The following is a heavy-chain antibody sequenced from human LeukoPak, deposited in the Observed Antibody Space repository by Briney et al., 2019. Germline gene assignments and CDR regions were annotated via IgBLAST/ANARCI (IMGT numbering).Heavy chain of an antibody. CDR1: GFTFSSYS. Sequence: GGSLRLSCAASGFTFSSYSMNWVRQAPGKGLEWVSSISSSSSYIYYADSVKGRFTISRDNAKNSLYLQMNSLRAEDTAAYYCARDTYGSGSYSGYWGQGTLVTVSS. D-gene: IGHD3-10*01. J-gene: IGHJ4*02. V-gene: IGHV3-21*01. CDR2: ISSSSSYI. CDR3: ARDTYGSGSYSGY.